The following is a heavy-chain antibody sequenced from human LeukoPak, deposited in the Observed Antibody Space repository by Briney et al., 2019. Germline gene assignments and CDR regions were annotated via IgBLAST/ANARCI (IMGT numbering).Heavy chain of an antibody. CDR2: IIPIFGTA. V-gene: IGHV1-69*05. Sequence: SVKVSCKASGGTFSSYAISWVRQAPGQGLEWMGGIIPIFGTANYAQKFQGRVTITTDESTSTAYMELSSLRSEDTAVYYCARQRDILKNFDYWGQGTLVTVSS. CDR3: ARQRDILKNFDY. CDR1: GGTFSSYA. J-gene: IGHJ4*02. D-gene: IGHD3-9*01.